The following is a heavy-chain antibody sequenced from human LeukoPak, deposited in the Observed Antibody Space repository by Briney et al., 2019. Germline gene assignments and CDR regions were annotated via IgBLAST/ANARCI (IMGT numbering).Heavy chain of an antibody. CDR2: IKQDGSEK. CDR1: GFTFSSYW. V-gene: IGHV3-7*01. Sequence: GGSPRLSCAASGFTFSSYWMSWVRQAPGKGLEWVANIKQDGSEKYYVDSVKGRFTISRDNAKNSLYLQMNSLRAEDTAVYYCAREGDIVVVPAAPGDVWGKGTTVTVSS. J-gene: IGHJ6*04. D-gene: IGHD2-2*01. CDR3: AREGDIVVVPAAPGDV.